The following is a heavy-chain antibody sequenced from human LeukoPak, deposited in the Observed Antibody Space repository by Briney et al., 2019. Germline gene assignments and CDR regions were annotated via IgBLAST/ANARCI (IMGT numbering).Heavy chain of an antibody. Sequence: GSLRLSCAASGFTFSSYAMSWVRQAPGKGLEWVSAISGSGGSTYYADSVKGRFTISRDNSKNTLYLQMNSLRAEDTAVYYCAKAPAITGTTAYWGQGTLVTVSS. D-gene: IGHD1-7*01. V-gene: IGHV3-23*01. CDR1: GFTFSSYA. CDR2: ISGSGGST. J-gene: IGHJ4*02. CDR3: AKAPAITGTTAY.